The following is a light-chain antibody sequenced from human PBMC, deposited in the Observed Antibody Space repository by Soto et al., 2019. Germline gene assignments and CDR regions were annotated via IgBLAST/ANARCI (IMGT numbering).Light chain of an antibody. CDR2: AAS. CDR3: QQSHSSPLS. J-gene: IGKJ4*01. Sequence: DIQMTQSPSSLSASVGDRVTITCWTSQTISTYLNWYQHKPGKAPEVLIYAASNLQSGVPSRFSGSGSGTDFALTISSLQPEDSAVYYCQQSHSSPLSFGGGTKVDIK. V-gene: IGKV1-39*01. CDR1: QTISTY.